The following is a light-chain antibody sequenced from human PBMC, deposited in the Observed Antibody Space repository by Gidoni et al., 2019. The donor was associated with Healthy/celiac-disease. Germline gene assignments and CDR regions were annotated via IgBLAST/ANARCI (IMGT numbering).Light chain of an antibody. CDR3: SSYTSSSTLV. CDR1: SSDVGGYHY. CDR2: DVS. J-gene: IGLJ2*01. Sequence: QSALTPPASVSGSPGQSITISCTGTSSDVGGYHYVSWYQQHPGKAPKLMIYDVSNRPSGVSNRFSGSKSGNTASLTISELQAEDEADYYCSSYTSSSTLVFGGVTKLTVL. V-gene: IGLV2-14*01.